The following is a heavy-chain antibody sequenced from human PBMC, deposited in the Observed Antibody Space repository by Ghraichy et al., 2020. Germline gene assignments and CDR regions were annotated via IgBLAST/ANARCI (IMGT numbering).Heavy chain of an antibody. J-gene: IGHJ5*02. CDR3: ALTGAKAIRERGYSYAVRGRFDP. V-gene: IGHV3-21*01. Sequence: GGSLRLSCAASGFTFSSYSMNWVRQAPGKGLEWVSSISSSSSYIYYADSVKGRFTISRDNAKNSLYLQMNSLRAEDTAVYYCALTGAKAIRERGYSYAVRGRFDPWGQGTLVTVSS. D-gene: IGHD5-18*01. CDR1: GFTFSSYS. CDR2: ISSSSSYI.